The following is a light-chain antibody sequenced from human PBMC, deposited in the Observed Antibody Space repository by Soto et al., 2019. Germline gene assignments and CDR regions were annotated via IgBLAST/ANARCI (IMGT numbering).Light chain of an antibody. J-gene: IGLJ2*01. Sequence: QSVLTQPPSASGTPGQRVTISCSGSRSNIGNNHVDWYQQTPRTAPKLLIYSNDQRPSGVPDRFSGSKSGASASLAISGLQSEDEADYFCAAWDANLSGLFGGGTKLTVL. CDR2: SND. V-gene: IGLV1-44*01. CDR1: RSNIGNNH. CDR3: AAWDANLSGL.